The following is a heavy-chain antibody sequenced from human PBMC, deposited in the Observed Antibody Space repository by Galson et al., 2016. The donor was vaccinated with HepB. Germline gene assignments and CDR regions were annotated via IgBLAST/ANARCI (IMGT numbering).Heavy chain of an antibody. Sequence: SLRLSCAASGFIFKDYAMHWVRQAPGKGLEWVSSISWNSGSIGYADSVKGRFTISRDNAKNSLYLQMNSLRAEDTAVYYCAQDKGSMSVGATNFQHWGQGTLVTVSS. CDR1: GFIFKDYA. CDR2: ISWNSGSI. CDR3: AQDKGSMSVGATNFQH. D-gene: IGHD1-26*01. J-gene: IGHJ1*01. V-gene: IGHV3-9*01.